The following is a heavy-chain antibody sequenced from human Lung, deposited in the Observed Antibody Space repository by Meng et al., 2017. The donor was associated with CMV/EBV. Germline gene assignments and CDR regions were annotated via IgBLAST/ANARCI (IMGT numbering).Heavy chain of an antibody. V-gene: IGHV4-34*01. CDR2: INHSGST. D-gene: IGHD3-3*01. CDR3: ASRRAAHYYDFWSGYSPFDY. Sequence: SQXXSLTXAVYGGSFSGYYWSWIRQPPGKGLEWIGEINHSGSTNYNPSLKSRVTISVDTSKNQFSLKLSSVTAADTAVYYCASRRAAHYYDFWSGYSPFDYWXQGTXVTVSS. J-gene: IGHJ4*02. CDR1: GGSFSGYY.